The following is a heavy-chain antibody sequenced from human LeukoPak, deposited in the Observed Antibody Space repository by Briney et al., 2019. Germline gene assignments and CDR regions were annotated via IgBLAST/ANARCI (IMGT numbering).Heavy chain of an antibody. CDR2: IYCSGST. CDR1: GGSISSYY. D-gene: IGHD3-22*01. Sequence: SETLSLTCTVSGGSISSYYWSWIRQPPGKGLEWIGYIYCSGSTNYNPSLKSRVTISVDTSKNQFSLKLSSVTAADTAVFYCARMYYYDSSGLGQNAFDIWGQGTMVTVSS. CDR3: ARMYYYDSSGLGQNAFDI. V-gene: IGHV4-59*01. J-gene: IGHJ3*02.